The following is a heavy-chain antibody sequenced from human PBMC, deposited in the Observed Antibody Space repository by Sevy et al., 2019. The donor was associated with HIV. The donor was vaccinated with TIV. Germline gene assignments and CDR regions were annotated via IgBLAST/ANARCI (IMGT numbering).Heavy chain of an antibody. J-gene: IGHJ6*02. D-gene: IGHD4-17*01. Sequence: GGSLRLSCAASGFTFSNYAIHWVRHAPGKGLEWVAVISDDGSNKYYTDSVKGRFTISRDNSKNTLYLQMNSLRAEDTAVYYCAKSYGDNDGIFEYYYYSMDVWGQGTTVTVSS. CDR2: ISDDGSNK. V-gene: IGHV3-30*18. CDR1: GFTFSNYA. CDR3: AKSYGDNDGIFEYYYYSMDV.